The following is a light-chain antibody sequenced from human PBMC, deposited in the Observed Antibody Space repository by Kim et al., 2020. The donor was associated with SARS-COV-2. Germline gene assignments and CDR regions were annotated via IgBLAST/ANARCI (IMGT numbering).Light chain of an antibody. J-gene: IGKJ1*01. CDR2: RAS. V-gene: IGKV1-5*03. CDR3: HENRSQST. CDR1: QSISRW. Sequence: IQMTQSPSMLSASVGDTVTITCRASQSISRWLAWYQQKPGKAPNLLIHRASDLQSGVPSRFSGSGSEADFTLTINSLQPDDFATYYRHENRSQSTFGQGTKLDIK.